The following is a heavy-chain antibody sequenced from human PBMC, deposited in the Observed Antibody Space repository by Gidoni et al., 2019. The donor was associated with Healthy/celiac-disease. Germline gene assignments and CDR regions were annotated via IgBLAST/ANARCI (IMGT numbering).Heavy chain of an antibody. Sequence: EVQLVESGGGLVKPGGSLRLSCAASGFTFSSYSMNWVRQAPGKGLEWVSSISSSSSYIYYADSVKGRFTISRDNAKNSLYLQMNSLRAEDTAVYYCARGVRSYCGGDCYSGIDAFDIWGQGTMVTVSS. CDR1: GFTFSSYS. D-gene: IGHD2-21*02. J-gene: IGHJ3*02. CDR3: ARGVRSYCGGDCYSGIDAFDI. CDR2: ISSSSSYI. V-gene: IGHV3-21*01.